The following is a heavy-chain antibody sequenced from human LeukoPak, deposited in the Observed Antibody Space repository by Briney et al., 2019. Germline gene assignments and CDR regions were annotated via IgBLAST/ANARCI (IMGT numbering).Heavy chain of an antibody. V-gene: IGHV4-34*01. CDR3: ARVGGEIVVVPDAKRPAPYFDC. D-gene: IGHD2-2*01. CDR1: GGSFSGYY. J-gene: IGHJ4*02. CDR2: INHSGGT. Sequence: SETLSLTCAVYGGSFSGYYWSWIRQPPGKGLEWIGEINHSGGTNYNPSLKSRVTISVDTSKNQFSLKLRSVTAADTAVYYCARVGGEIVVVPDAKRPAPYFDCWGQGTLVTVSS.